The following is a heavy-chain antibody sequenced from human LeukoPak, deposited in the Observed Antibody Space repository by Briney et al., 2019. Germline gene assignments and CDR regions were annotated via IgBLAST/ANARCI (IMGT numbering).Heavy chain of an antibody. CDR2: LNPKSGGT. CDR3: ARNDWNDPWFNP. D-gene: IGHD1-1*01. Sequence: ASVKVSCKASGYTFTGYYIHWVRQAPGQGLEWMGWLNPKSGGTNYAQNFQGRVTMTRDTIINTAYMELSRLRSDDTAVYYCARNDWNDPWFNPWGQGTLVTVSS. V-gene: IGHV1-2*02. J-gene: IGHJ5*02. CDR1: GYTFTGYY.